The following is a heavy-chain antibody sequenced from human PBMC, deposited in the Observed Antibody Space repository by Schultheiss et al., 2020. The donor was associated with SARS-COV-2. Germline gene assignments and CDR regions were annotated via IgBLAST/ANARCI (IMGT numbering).Heavy chain of an antibody. J-gene: IGHJ5*02. V-gene: IGHV3-23*01. Sequence: GGSLRLSCAASGFTVSSNYMSWVHQAPGKGLEWVSAISGSGGSTYYADSVKGRFTISRDNSKNTLYLQMNSLRAEDTAVYYCAKDTSIAVAGSSPDPWGQGTLVTVSS. CDR3: AKDTSIAVAGSSPDP. CDR1: GFTVSSNY. D-gene: IGHD6-19*01. CDR2: ISGSGGST.